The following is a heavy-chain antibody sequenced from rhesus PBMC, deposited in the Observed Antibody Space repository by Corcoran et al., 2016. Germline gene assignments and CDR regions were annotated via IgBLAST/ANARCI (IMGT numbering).Heavy chain of an antibody. D-gene: IGHD4-29*01. CDR2: ISNVGGST. CDR1: GFTFSSYG. V-gene: IGHV3S5*01. Sequence: EVQLLESGGGLIQPGGSLSLSCSASGFTFSSYGMIGVRQAPGQGLEWVSYISNVGGSTYYADSVKGRFTISRDNSKNTLSLQMNSLRAEDTAVYYCAKEGNYGSSHFDYWGQGVLVTVSS. CDR3: AKEGNYGSSHFDY. J-gene: IGHJ4*01.